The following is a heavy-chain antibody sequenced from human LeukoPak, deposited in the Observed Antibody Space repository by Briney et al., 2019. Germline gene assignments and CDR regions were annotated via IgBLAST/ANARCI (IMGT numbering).Heavy chain of an antibody. CDR3: ARESDDYGDYVDY. D-gene: IGHD4-17*01. CDR1: GYTFTSYG. Sequence: ASVKVSCKASGYTFTSYGISWVGQAPGQGREGMGWISAYNGNTNYAQKLQGRVTMTPDTSTSTAYMELRSLRSDDTAVYYCARESDDYGDYVDYWGQGTLVTVSS. J-gene: IGHJ4*02. V-gene: IGHV1-18*01. CDR2: ISAYNGNT.